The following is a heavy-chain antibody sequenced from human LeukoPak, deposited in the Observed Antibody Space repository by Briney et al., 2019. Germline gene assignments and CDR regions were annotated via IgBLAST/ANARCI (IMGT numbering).Heavy chain of an antibody. V-gene: IGHV3-33*06. Sequence: PGRSLRLSCAASGFIFSSYGMHWVRQAPGKGLEWVAVFWHDGTNKNYADSVKGRFTISRDNSKNTLYLQMNSLRAEDTALYYCVKSPSDGLDVWGQGATVTVSS. CDR1: GFIFSSYG. CDR3: VKSPSDGLDV. CDR2: FWHDGTNK. J-gene: IGHJ6*02.